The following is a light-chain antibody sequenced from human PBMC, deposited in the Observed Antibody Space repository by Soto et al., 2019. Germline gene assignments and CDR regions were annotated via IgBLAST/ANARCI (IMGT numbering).Light chain of an antibody. CDR2: SNS. J-gene: IGLJ1*01. Sequence: QSVLTQPPSASGTPGQRVTISCSGSSSNIGSNTVNWYQQLPGTAPKLLIYSNSQRPSGVSNRFSGSKSGNTASLTISGLQAEDEADYYCSSYTTSSTAYVFGIGTKLTVL. CDR3: SSYTTSSTAYV. V-gene: IGLV1-44*01. CDR1: SSNIGSNT.